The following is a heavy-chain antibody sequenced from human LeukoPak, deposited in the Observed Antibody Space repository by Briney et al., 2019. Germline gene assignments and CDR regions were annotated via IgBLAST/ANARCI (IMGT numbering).Heavy chain of an antibody. Sequence: GGSLRLSCAASGFTFNTYWMSWVRQAPGKGLEWVGRIKSKTDGGTTDYAVPVKGRFTISRDDSENTLYLQMNSLKTEDTAVYYCTTEAVISGTTGDFAYWGQGTLVTVSP. CDR1: GFTFNTYW. D-gene: IGHD1-20*01. V-gene: IGHV3-15*01. CDR2: IKSKTDGGTT. CDR3: TTEAVISGTTGDFAY. J-gene: IGHJ4*02.